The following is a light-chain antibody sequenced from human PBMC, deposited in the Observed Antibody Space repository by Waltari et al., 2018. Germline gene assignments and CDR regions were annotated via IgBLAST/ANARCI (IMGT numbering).Light chain of an antibody. CDR2: DAS. V-gene: IGKV1-39*01. CDR3: QQSSRLPYT. J-gene: IGKJ2*01. CDR1: QSIATR. Sequence: DIQMTQSPSSLSASVGDRVTITCRASQSIATRLNWYQQKPGKAPKVLIYDASTLQSGVPSRFSGSASGTDFTLTISSLQPEDSASYFCQQSSRLPYTSGQGTKLEIK.